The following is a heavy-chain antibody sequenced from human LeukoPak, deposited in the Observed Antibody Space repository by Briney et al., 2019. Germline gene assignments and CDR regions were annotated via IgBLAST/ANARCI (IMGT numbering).Heavy chain of an antibody. V-gene: IGHV4-4*07. J-gene: IGHJ4*02. Sequence: SETLSLTCTVSGGSISSYYWCWIRQPAGKGLEWIGRIYTSGSTNYNPSLKSRVTMSVDTSKNQFSLKLSSVTAADTAVYYCARINFDCSGGSCYTYYFDYWGQGTLVTVSS. D-gene: IGHD2-15*01. CDR2: IYTSGST. CDR1: GGSISSYY. CDR3: ARINFDCSGGSCYTYYFDY.